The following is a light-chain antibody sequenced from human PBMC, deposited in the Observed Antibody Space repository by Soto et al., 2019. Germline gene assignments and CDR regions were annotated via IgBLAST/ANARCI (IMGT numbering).Light chain of an antibody. Sequence: EIVLTQSPGTLSLSPGERATLSCRASQSVSSSYLAWYQQKPGQAPRLLIYGASSRATGIPDRFSGSGSGTDFTLTISRLEPEDFAVYYCQQYKNWPLFGQGTRLDIK. CDR3: QQYKNWPL. J-gene: IGKJ5*01. V-gene: IGKV3-20*01. CDR1: QSVSSSY. CDR2: GAS.